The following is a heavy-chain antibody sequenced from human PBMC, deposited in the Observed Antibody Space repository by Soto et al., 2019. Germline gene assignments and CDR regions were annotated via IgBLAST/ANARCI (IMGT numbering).Heavy chain of an antibody. Sequence: PGGSLRLSCAASGFTFSSYAMHWVRQAPGKGLEWVAVISYDGSNKYYADSVKGRFTISRDNSKNTLYLQMNSLRAEDTAVYYCARGKEQLVPNYFDYWGQGTLVTVSS. CDR1: GFTFSSYA. J-gene: IGHJ4*02. CDR3: ARGKEQLVPNYFDY. D-gene: IGHD6-6*01. V-gene: IGHV3-30-3*01. CDR2: ISYDGSNK.